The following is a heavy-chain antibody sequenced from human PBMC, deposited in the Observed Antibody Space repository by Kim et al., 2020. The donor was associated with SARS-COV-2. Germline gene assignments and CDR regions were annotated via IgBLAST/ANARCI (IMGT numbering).Heavy chain of an antibody. CDR1: GGSISSDY. D-gene: IGHD6-19*01. V-gene: IGHV4-59*01. CDR2: IYYSGST. Sequence: SETLSLTCIVSGGSISSDYWSWIRQPPGKGLEWIGYIYYSGSTNYNPSLKSRVTISVDTSKNQFSLRLSSVTAADTAVYYCARDRSIVVATYYYGMDVWGQGTTVTVSS. CDR3: ARDRSIVVATYYYGMDV. J-gene: IGHJ6*02.